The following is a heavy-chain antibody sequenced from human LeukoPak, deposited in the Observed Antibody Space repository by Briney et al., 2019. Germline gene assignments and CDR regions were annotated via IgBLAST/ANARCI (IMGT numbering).Heavy chain of an antibody. Sequence: GGSLRLSCAASGFTFSSYWMSWVRQAPGKRLEWVAYIKHDGSDKYHVDSVKGRFTISRDNSKNSLYLQMNSLRADDTAVYYCARARRPDGVVPAARYMDVWGKGTTVTVSS. D-gene: IGHD2-2*01. CDR3: ARARRPDGVVPAARYMDV. CDR1: GFTFSSYW. CDR2: IKHDGSDK. V-gene: IGHV3-7*01. J-gene: IGHJ6*03.